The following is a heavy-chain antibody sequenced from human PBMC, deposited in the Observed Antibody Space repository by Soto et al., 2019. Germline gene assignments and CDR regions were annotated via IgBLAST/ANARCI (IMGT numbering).Heavy chain of an antibody. Sequence: PGEALKISCKGSGYSFTSYWISWVRQMPGKGLEWMGRIDPSDSYTNYSPSFQGHVTISADKSISTAYLQWSSLKASDTAMYYCARPDPFIAAAGDYGMDVWGQGTTVTVYS. CDR1: GYSFTSYW. CDR3: ARPDPFIAAAGDYGMDV. CDR2: IDPSDSYT. J-gene: IGHJ6*02. D-gene: IGHD6-13*01. V-gene: IGHV5-10-1*01.